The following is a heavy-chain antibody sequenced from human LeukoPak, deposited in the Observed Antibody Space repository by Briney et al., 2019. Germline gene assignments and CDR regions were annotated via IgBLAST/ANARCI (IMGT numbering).Heavy chain of an antibody. D-gene: IGHD3-16*02. J-gene: IGHJ3*02. CDR1: GFTFSSYA. CDR2: ISGSGGST. Sequence: GGSLRLSCAASGFTFSSYAMSWVRQAPGKGLEWVSAISGSGGSTYYADSVKGRFTISRDNSKNTPYLQMNSLRAEDTAVYYCAKSVMITFGGVIGAFDIWGQGTMVTVSS. CDR3: AKSVMITFGGVIGAFDI. V-gene: IGHV3-23*01.